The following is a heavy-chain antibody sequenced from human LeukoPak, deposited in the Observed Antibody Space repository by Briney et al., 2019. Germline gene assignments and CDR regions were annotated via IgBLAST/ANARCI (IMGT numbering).Heavy chain of an antibody. J-gene: IGHJ4*02. V-gene: IGHV4-4*07. CDR1: GGSISSYY. D-gene: IGHD6-19*01. CDR2: IYSSGST. Sequence: SETLSLTCTVSGGSISSYYWSWIRQPAGKGLEWIGRIYSSGSTNYNPSLKSRVTMSVDTSKNQLSLKLKSATAADTAEYFCARGRAVSVPFDHWGQGTLVTVSS. CDR3: ARGRAVSVPFDH.